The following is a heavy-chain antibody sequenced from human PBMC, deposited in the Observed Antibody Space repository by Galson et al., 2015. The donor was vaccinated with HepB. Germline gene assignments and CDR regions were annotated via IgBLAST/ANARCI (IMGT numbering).Heavy chain of an antibody. CDR3: AKAQGRPLVCGYFDH. Sequence: SLRLSCAASGLTFSSYAMSWVRQAPGKGLEWVSAISGSGGSTYYADSVKGRFTISRDNSKNTLYLQMNSLRAEDTAVYYCAKAQGRPLVCGYFDHWGQGTLVTVSS. V-gene: IGHV3-23*01. D-gene: IGHD2-2*01. CDR1: GLTFSSYA. CDR2: ISGSGGST. J-gene: IGHJ4*02.